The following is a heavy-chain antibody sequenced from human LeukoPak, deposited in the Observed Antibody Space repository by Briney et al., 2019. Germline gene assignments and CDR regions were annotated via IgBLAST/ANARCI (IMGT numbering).Heavy chain of an antibody. V-gene: IGHV4-59*11. CDR3: ARRARVGKKDYFDY. J-gene: IGHJ4*02. CDR1: VGSISSHY. CDR2: IYYSGST. Sequence: SETLSLTCTVSVGSISSHYWSWIRQPPGKGLEWIGYIYYSGSTNYNPSLKSRVTISVDTSKNQFSLKLSSVTAAGTAVYYCARRARVGKKDYFDYWGQGTLVTVSS. D-gene: IGHD1-26*01.